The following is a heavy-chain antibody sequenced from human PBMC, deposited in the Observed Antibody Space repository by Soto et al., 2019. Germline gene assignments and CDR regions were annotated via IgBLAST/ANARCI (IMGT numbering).Heavy chain of an antibody. CDR2: IGTTGDT. D-gene: IGHD1-7*01. CDR1: GFTFSVYD. V-gene: IGHV3-13*01. CDR3: ARAYRHNWNCLSDFDI. Sequence: EVQLVESGGGLVQPGGSLRLSCAASGFTFSVYDMLWVRQAAGKGLEWVSTIGTTGDTYYAGSVKGRFTISRENAKNSLYLQMNNLKAEDTAVYFCARAYRHNWNCLSDFDIWGHGTMVTVS. J-gene: IGHJ3*02.